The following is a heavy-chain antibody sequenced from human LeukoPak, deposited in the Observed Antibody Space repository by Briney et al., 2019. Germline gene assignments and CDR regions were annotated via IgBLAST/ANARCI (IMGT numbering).Heavy chain of an antibody. CDR1: GGSFSGYY. D-gene: IGHD3-10*01. V-gene: IGHV4-59*01. J-gene: IGHJ4*02. Sequence: SETLSLTCAVYGGSFSGYYWNWIRQPPGKGLEWIGFIYYSRITNYNPSLKSRVNISVDTSKNQISLKLSSVTTADTAVYYCAREVVRGPITGWGQGTLVTVSS. CDR2: IYYSRIT. CDR3: AREVVRGPITG.